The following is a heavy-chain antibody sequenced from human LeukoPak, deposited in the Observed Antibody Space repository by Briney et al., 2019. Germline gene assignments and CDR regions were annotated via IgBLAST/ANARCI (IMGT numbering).Heavy chain of an antibody. J-gene: IGHJ4*02. CDR1: GFTFSNAW. CDR3: TTVFGQQPMPFDY. CDR2: IKSKTDGGTT. Sequence: GGSLRLSCAASGFTFSNAWMSWVRQAPGKGLEWVGRIKSKTDGGTTDNAAPVKGRFTISRDDSKNTLYLQMNSLKTEDTAVYYCTTVFGQQPMPFDYWGQGTLVTVSS. D-gene: IGHD6-13*01. V-gene: IGHV3-15*01.